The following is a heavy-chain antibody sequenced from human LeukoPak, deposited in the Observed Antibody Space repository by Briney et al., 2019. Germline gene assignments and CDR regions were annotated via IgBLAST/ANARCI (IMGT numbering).Heavy chain of an antibody. CDR2: IRYDGSNK. Sequence: GGSLRLSCAASGFTFSSYGMHWVRQAPGKGLEWVAFIRYDGSNKYYADSVKGRFTISRDNAKNSLYLQMNSLRAEDTAVYYCARDRGSGYYDWGQGTLVTVSS. CDR1: GFTFSSYG. V-gene: IGHV3-30*02. J-gene: IGHJ4*02. D-gene: IGHD3-22*01. CDR3: ARDRGSGYYD.